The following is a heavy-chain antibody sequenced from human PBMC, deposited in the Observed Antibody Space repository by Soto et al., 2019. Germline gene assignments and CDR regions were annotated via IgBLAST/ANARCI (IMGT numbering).Heavy chain of an antibody. CDR2: ISYDGSNK. CDR1: GFTFSSYA. V-gene: IGHV3-30-3*01. D-gene: IGHD5-18*01. Sequence: GGSLRLSCAASGFTFSSYAMHWVRQAPGKGLEWVAVISYDGSNKYYADSVKGRFTISRDNSKNTLYLQMNSLRAEDTAVYYCARDREARGYSYGLKYYYYYGMDVWGQGTTVTVSS. CDR3: ARDREARGYSYGLKYYYYYGMDV. J-gene: IGHJ6*02.